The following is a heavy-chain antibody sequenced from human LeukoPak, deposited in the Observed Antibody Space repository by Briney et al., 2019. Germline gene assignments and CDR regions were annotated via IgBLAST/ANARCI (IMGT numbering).Heavy chain of an antibody. D-gene: IGHD6-13*01. CDR1: GFTFSSYA. CDR2: FSTTDGSA. V-gene: IGHV3-23*01. CDR3: ARAKIAAAGTGAFDV. Sequence: GGSLRLACAASGFTFSSYAMTWVRQAPGKGLEWVSAFSTTDGSAQYAESVEGRFTISRDNSKNTLFLQMNSLGAEDTAVYYCARAKIAAAGTGAFDVWGQGTLVTVSS. J-gene: IGHJ3*01.